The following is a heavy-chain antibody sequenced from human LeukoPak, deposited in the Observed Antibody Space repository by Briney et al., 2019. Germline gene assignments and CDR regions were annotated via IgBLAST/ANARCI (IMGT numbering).Heavy chain of an antibody. D-gene: IGHD2-15*01. J-gene: IGHJ4*02. CDR2: IYYSGST. CDR3: ARAYCSGGSCYGLFDY. CDR1: GGSISSYY. V-gene: IGHV4-59*01. Sequence: SETLSLTCTVSGGSISSYYWSWIRQPPGKGLEWIGYIYYSGSTNYNPSLKSRVTISVDTSKNQFSLKLSSVTAADTAVYYCARAYCSGGSCYGLFDYWGQGTLVTVSS.